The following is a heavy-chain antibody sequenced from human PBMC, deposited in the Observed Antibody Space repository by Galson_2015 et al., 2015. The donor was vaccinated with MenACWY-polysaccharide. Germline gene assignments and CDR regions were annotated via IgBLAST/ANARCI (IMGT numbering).Heavy chain of an antibody. V-gene: IGHV3-33*01. Sequence: SLRLSCAASGSRFSNSGMHWVRQAPGKGLEWVAVIQYDGSDKVYADSVKGRFTISRDNSKNTVFLEMNTLGVEDTAVYYCARECNRVGFHAYDIESQGTRVTVSS. CDR1: GSRFSNSG. D-gene: IGHD3-10*01. CDR2: IQYDGSDK. CDR3: ARECNRVGFHAYDI. J-gene: IGHJ3*02.